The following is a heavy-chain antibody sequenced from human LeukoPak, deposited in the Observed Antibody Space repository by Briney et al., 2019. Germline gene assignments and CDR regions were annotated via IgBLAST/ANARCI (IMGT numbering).Heavy chain of an antibody. CDR3: ARELAYYDHGP. CDR1: GFTFSSYG. D-gene: IGHD3-3*01. Sequence: GGSLRLSCAASGFTFSSYGMHWVRQAPGKGLEWVAVISYDGSNKYYADSVKGRFTISRDNSKNTLYLQMNSLRAEDTAVYYCARELAYYDHGPWGQGTLVTVSS. J-gene: IGHJ5*02. CDR2: ISYDGSNK. V-gene: IGHV3-30*03.